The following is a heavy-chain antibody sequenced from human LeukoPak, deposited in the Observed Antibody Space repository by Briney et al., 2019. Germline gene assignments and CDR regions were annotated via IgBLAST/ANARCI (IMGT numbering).Heavy chain of an antibody. D-gene: IGHD3-22*01. CDR2: ISGSGGST. CDR1: GFTFSSYA. J-gene: IGHJ4*02. Sequence: GGSLRLSCAASGFTFSSYAMSWVRQAPGKGLEWVSAISGSGGSTYYADSVKGRFTISRDNSKNTLYLQMNSLRAEDTAVYYCAKDRESPRYYYDSSGYYYTRGPFDYWGQGTLVTVSS. V-gene: IGHV3-23*01. CDR3: AKDRESPRYYYDSSGYYYTRGPFDY.